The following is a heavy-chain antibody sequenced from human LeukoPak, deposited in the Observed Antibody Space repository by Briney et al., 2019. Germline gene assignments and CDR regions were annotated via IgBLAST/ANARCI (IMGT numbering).Heavy chain of an antibody. Sequence: GGSLRLSCAASGFTFSTYSMNWVRQAPGKGLEWVSSISSSSNYIFYADSVKGRFTISRDNAKNSLYLQMNSLRAEDMVLYYCAKGVLPSIAAEFDPWGQGTLVTVSS. CDR3: AKGVLPSIAAEFDP. V-gene: IGHV3-21*04. J-gene: IGHJ5*02. D-gene: IGHD6-13*01. CDR2: ISSSSNYI. CDR1: GFTFSTYS.